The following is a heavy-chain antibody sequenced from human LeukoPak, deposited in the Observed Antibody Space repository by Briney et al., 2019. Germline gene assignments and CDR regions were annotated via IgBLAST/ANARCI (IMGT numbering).Heavy chain of an antibody. CDR1: GYSFTSYW. CDR3: ARWSEEGVDY. J-gene: IGHJ4*02. V-gene: IGHV5-51*01. D-gene: IGHD1-14*01. CDR2: IYPGDSDT. Sequence: PGGSLKISWKGSGYSFTSYWYGWVRQMPGKGLEWMGIIYPGDSDTRYSPSFQGQVTISADKSISTAYLQWSTLKASDTAMYYCARWSEEGVDYWGQGTLVTVSS.